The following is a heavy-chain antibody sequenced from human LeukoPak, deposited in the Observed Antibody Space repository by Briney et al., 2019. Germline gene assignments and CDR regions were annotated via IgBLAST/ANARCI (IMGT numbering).Heavy chain of an antibody. Sequence: GGSLRLSCAASGFTFNSYAMHWVRQAPGKGLEWVAIISKDGSNEHYADFVKGRFTVSRDNSKNTLYMQMNSLRVEDTAVYYCAKFAGKGYFDYWGQGTLVTVSP. CDR3: AKFAGKGYFDY. J-gene: IGHJ4*02. D-gene: IGHD3-16*01. V-gene: IGHV3-30*18. CDR1: GFTFNSYA. CDR2: ISKDGSNE.